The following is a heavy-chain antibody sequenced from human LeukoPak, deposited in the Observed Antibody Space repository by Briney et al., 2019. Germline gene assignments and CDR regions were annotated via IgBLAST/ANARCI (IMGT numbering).Heavy chain of an antibody. CDR1: GFTFSGSA. CDR2: IRSKANSYAT. Sequence: GGSLKLSCAASGFTFSGSAMHWVRQASGKVLEWVGRIRSKANSYATAYAASVKGRFTISRDDSKNTAYLQMNSLKTEDTAVYYCTSPRYCSGGSCYSSQRAFDIWGQGTMVTVSS. CDR3: TSPRYCSGGSCYSSQRAFDI. V-gene: IGHV3-73*01. D-gene: IGHD2-15*01. J-gene: IGHJ3*02.